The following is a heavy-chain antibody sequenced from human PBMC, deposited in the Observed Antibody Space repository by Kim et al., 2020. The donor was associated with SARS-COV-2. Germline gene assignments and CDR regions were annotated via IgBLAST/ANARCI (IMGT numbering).Heavy chain of an antibody. J-gene: IGHJ4*02. Sequence: ASVKVSCKASGYTFSDYHIHWVRQAPGQGLELMAWINCKTGVTEYAQMFQGRITVTRDTSISTAYMDVSGLMSDDTAVYYCATWIPVPTGRVPYWGQGTLVTVSS. CDR2: INCKTGVT. CDR3: ATWIPVPTGRVPY. CDR1: GYTFSDYH. V-gene: IGHV1-2*02. D-gene: IGHD2-2*03.